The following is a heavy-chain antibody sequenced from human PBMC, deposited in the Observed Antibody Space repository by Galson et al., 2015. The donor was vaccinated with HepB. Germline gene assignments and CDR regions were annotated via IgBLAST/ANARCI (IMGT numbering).Heavy chain of an antibody. Sequence: SCKASGGTFSSYAISWVRQAPGQGLEWMGGIIPIFGTANYAQKFQGRVTITADESTSTAYMELSSLRSEDTAVYYCAREADSSSSAFDIWGQGTMVTVSS. CDR1: GGTFSSYA. CDR2: IIPIFGTA. J-gene: IGHJ3*02. V-gene: IGHV1-69*01. CDR3: AREADSSSSAFDI. D-gene: IGHD6-6*01.